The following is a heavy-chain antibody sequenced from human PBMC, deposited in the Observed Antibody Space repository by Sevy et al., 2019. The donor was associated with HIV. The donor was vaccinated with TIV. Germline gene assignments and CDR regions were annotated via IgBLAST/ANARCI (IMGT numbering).Heavy chain of an antibody. CDR1: GYTFTSYD. J-gene: IGHJ6*02. Sequence: ASVKVSCKASGYTFTSYDINWVRQATGQGLEWMGWMNPNSGNTGYAQKFQGRVTMTRNTSISTAYMELSSLRSEDTAVYYCASLLGYCSGGSCNYDYGMDVWGQGTTVTVSS. V-gene: IGHV1-8*01. CDR2: MNPNSGNT. CDR3: ASLLGYCSGGSCNYDYGMDV. D-gene: IGHD2-15*01.